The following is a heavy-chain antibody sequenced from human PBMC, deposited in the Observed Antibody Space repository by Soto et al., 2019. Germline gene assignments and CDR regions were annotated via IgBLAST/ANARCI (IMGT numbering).Heavy chain of an antibody. D-gene: IGHD3-22*01. Sequence: RLSCAASGFTFSSYGMHWVRQAPVKGLEWVAVIWYDGSNKYYADSVKGRFTISRDNSKNTLYLQMNSLRAEDTAVYYCARDLNYYDSSGYYGPFEYWGQGTLVTVSS. J-gene: IGHJ4*02. CDR2: IWYDGSNK. CDR1: GFTFSSYG. CDR3: ARDLNYYDSSGYYGPFEY. V-gene: IGHV3-33*01.